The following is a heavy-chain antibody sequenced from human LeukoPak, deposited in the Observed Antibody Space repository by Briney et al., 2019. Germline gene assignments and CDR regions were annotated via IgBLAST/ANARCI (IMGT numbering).Heavy chain of an antibody. V-gene: IGHV3-23*01. J-gene: IGHJ4*02. D-gene: IGHD6-19*01. CDR1: GFTFSSYA. CDR3: AKDEAPYSSGWLDY. Sequence: GGSLRLSCAASGFTFSSYAMSWVRQAPGKGLEWVSAISGSGGSTYYADSVKGRFTISRDNSKNTLYLQMNSLRAEDTAVYYCAKDEAPYSSGWLDYWGQGTLVTVSS. CDR2: ISGSGGST.